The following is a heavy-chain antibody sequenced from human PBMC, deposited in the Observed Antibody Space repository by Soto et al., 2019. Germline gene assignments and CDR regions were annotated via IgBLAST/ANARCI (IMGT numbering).Heavy chain of an antibody. D-gene: IGHD6-19*01. J-gene: IGHJ4*02. CDR2: IYWNGDK. V-gene: IGHV2-5*01. Sequence: QITLKESGPTLVKPTQTLTLTCTFSGFSLSTSGVGVGWIRQSPGKALQWLALIYWNGDKRYNPSLKTRLTITKDTSKHQVVLTLTKMDPVDTATYYCAHRPSGWFLFDYWGQGTLVTVSS. CDR3: AHRPSGWFLFDY. CDR1: GFSLSTSGVG.